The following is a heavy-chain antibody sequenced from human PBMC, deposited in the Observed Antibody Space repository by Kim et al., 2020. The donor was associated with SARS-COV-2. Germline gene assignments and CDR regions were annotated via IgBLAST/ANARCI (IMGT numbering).Heavy chain of an antibody. D-gene: IGHD5-12*01. J-gene: IGHJ4*02. CDR1: GGSISSGGYY. CDR3: ARGKVGYGGSDY. V-gene: IGHV4-31*03. Sequence: SETLSLTCTVSGGSISSGGYYWSWIRQHPGKGLEWIGYIYYSGSTYYNPSLKSRVTISVDTSKNQFSLKLSSVTAADTAVYYCARGKVGYGGSDYWGQGTLVTVSS. CDR2: IYYSGST.